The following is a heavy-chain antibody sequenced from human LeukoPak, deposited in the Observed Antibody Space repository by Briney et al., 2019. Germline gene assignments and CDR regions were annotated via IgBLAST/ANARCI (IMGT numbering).Heavy chain of an antibody. CDR3: AINPSRGYSCGSLLNWFDP. D-gene: IGHD5-18*01. J-gene: IGHJ5*02. CDR1: GYTFTSYG. Sequence: ASVKVSCKASGYTFTSYGISWVRQAPGQGLEWMGWISAYNGNTNYAQKLQGRVTMTTDTSTSTAYMELRSLRSDDTAVYYCAINPSRGYSCGSLLNWFDPWGQGTLVTVSS. CDR2: ISAYNGNT. V-gene: IGHV1-18*01.